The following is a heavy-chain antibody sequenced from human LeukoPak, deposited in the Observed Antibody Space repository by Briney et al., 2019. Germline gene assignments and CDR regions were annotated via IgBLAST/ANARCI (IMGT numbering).Heavy chain of an antibody. J-gene: IGHJ5*02. CDR3: AREFIAAAGTENWFDP. V-gene: IGHV1-2*04. Sequence: ASVKVSCKASGYIFTGYYMHWVRQAPGQGLEWMGWINPNSGGTNYAQKFQGWVTMTRDTSISTAYMELSRLRSDDTAVYYCAREFIAAAGTENWFDPWGQGTLVTVSS. CDR2: INPNSGGT. CDR1: GYIFTGYY. D-gene: IGHD6-13*01.